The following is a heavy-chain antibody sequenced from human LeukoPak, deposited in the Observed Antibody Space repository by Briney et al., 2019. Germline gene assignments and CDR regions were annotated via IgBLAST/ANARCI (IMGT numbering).Heavy chain of an antibody. CDR1: GGSTSSYY. J-gene: IGHJ3*02. V-gene: IGHV4-59*08. CDR3: ARTVDTPEMAYWWSYAFDI. CDR2: IYYSGST. D-gene: IGHD2-8*02. Sequence: PSETLSLTCTVSGGSTSSYYWSWIRQPPGKGLEWIGYIYYSGSTNYNPSLKSRVTISVDTSKNQFSLKLSSVTAADTAVYYCARTVDTPEMAYWWSYAFDIWGQGTMVTVSS.